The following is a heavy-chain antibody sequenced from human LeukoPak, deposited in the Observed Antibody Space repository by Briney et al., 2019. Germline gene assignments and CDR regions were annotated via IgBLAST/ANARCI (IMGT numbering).Heavy chain of an antibody. J-gene: IGHJ4*02. CDR1: GDSINSFY. CDR2: IYTSGST. Sequence: SETLSLTCTVSGDSINSFYWSWIRQPAGKGLEWIGRIYTSGSTNYSPSLKSRVTMSVDTSKNQFSLNLSSVTAADTAVYFCTGELAGTTVHYWGQGTLVTVSS. D-gene: IGHD1-7*01. V-gene: IGHV4-4*07. CDR3: TGELAGTTVHY.